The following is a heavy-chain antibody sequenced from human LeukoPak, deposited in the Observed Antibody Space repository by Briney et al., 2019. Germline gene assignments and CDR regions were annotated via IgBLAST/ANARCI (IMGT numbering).Heavy chain of an antibody. Sequence: PGGSLRLSCAASGFTFYSYGMHWVRHAPGKGLEWLSIIRWNSGDIFYADSVKGRFTISRDNSKNTVYLQMNSLRAEDTAFYYCAKVQGTYSSRYFFDYWGQGTLVTVSS. CDR1: GFTFYSYG. D-gene: IGHD6-19*01. CDR2: IRWNSGDI. V-gene: IGHV3-9*01. J-gene: IGHJ4*02. CDR3: AKVQGTYSSRYFFDY.